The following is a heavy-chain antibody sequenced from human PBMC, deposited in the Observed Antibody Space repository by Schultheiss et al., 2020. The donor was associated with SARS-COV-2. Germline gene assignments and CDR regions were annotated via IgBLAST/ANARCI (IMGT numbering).Heavy chain of an antibody. CDR3: ARERSSIAARRFDY. Sequence: SETLSLTCTVSGGSISSGGYYWSWIRQHPGKGLEWIGYIYYSGSTYYNPSLKSRVTISVDTSKNQFSLKLSSVTAADTAVYYCARERSSIAARRFDYWGQGTLVTVSS. CDR2: IYYSGST. J-gene: IGHJ4*02. V-gene: IGHV4-31*03. CDR1: GGSISSGGYY. D-gene: IGHD6-6*01.